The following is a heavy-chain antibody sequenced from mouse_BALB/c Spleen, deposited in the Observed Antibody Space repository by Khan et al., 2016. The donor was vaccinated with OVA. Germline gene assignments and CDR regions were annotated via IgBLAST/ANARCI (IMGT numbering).Heavy chain of an antibody. J-gene: IGHJ2*01. CDR1: GYTFVNYW. V-gene: IGHV1-7*01. CDR3: TRVGKRWGCDY. CDR2: INPSIGYT. Sequence: QVQLQQSGAELAKPGASVKMSCKASGYTFVNYWILWVRQRPGQGLEWIGYINPSIGYTENNQNFKDKATLTADKSSSTSYMQLNRLTSEYSAVFFCTRVGKRWGCDYWGKGTTLTVSS. D-gene: IGHD1-1*01.